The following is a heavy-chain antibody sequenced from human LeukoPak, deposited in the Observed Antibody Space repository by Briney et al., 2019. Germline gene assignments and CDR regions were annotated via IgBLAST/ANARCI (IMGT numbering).Heavy chain of an antibody. V-gene: IGHV3-23*01. CDR1: GFTFSSSA. J-gene: IGHJ6*03. Sequence: GGSLRLSCAASGFTFSSSAMNWVRQAPGKGLEWVSAIGSTGISAYYADSVKGRFTISRDDSKVYLQMNSLRAEDTAVYYCARDPGFVPFHYMDVWGKGTTVNVSS. CDR2: IGSTGISA. D-gene: IGHD2-8*01. CDR3: ARDPGFVPFHYMDV.